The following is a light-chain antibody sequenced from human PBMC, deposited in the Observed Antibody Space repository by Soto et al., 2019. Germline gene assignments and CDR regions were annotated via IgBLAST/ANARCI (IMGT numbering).Light chain of an antibody. CDR2: DVS. V-gene: IGKV3-11*01. CDR3: QQRTSWPT. J-gene: IGKJ4*01. CDR1: QSVTSS. Sequence: ESVLTQSPATLSLSPGDRATLSCRASQSVTSSLAWFQQKPGQAPRLLIYDVSRRATAIPARFSGSGSGTDFTLTISSLEPEDFAVYYCQQRTSWPTFGGGTKVDI.